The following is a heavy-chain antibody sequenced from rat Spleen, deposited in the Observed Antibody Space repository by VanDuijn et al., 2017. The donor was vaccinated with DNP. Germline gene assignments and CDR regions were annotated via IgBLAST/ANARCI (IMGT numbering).Heavy chain of an antibody. J-gene: IGHJ2*01. Sequence: EVQVVESGGGLVQPGRSMTVSCVASGFTFSDYGIAWIRQVPGKGLEWVAAITRSGGSTYYPDSVKGRFTISRDNAENTVYLQMNSLRYEDTATYYCTKDLQWYAMDAWGQGVMVTVSS. CDR3: TKDLQWYAMDA. V-gene: IGHV5-19*01. CDR1: GFTFSDYG. CDR2: ITRSGGST. D-gene: IGHD1-1*01.